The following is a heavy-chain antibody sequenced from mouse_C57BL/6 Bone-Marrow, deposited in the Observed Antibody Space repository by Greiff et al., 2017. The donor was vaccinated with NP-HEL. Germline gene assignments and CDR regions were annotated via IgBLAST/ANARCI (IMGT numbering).Heavy chain of an antibody. CDR2: IYPGDGDT. Sequence: VMLVESGPELVKPGASVKISCKASGYAFSSSWMNWVKQRPGKGLEWIGRIYPGDGDTNYNGKFKGKATLTADKSSSTAYMQLSSLTSEDSAVYFCARLLRSFAYWGQGTLVTVSA. V-gene: IGHV1-82*01. D-gene: IGHD1-1*01. CDR3: ARLLRSFAY. CDR1: GYAFSSSW. J-gene: IGHJ3*01.